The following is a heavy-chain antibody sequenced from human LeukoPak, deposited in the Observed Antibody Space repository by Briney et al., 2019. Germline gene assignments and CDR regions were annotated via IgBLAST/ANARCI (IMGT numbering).Heavy chain of an antibody. CDR2: MDPTGSQK. J-gene: IGHJ4*02. D-gene: IGHD1-1*01. Sequence: PRGSLRLSCADPQFTFNGSWMNWVRQAPGKGLEWVANMDPTGSQKRYVDSVRGRFTTSKDNPGKSLYIDMHTPRAEGTPLYYCAIWTSGNYWGQGTLVTVSS. CDR1: QFTFNGSW. V-gene: IGHV3-7*01. CDR3: AIWTSGNY.